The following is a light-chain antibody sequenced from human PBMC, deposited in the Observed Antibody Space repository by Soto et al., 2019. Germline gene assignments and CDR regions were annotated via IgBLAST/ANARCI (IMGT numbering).Light chain of an antibody. V-gene: IGLV1-40*01. CDR3: QSYDSSLSGWV. CDR1: SSNIGAGYD. J-gene: IGLJ3*02. CDR2: GNS. Sequence: QSVLTQPPSVSGAPGQRVTISCTGSSSNIGAGYDVTWYQQLPGTAPKLLIYGNSNRPSGVPDRFSGSKSGTSASLAITGLRAEDEADYYCQSYDSSLSGWVFGGGTKVTVL.